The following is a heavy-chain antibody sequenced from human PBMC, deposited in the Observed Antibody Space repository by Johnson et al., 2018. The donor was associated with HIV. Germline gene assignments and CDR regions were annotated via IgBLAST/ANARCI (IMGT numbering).Heavy chain of an antibody. V-gene: IGHV3-30*03. CDR1: GFTFSSYG. CDR3: ARGPVDTAMGNDAFDI. CDR2: ISYDGSKK. J-gene: IGHJ3*02. Sequence: QVQLVESGGGVVQPGRSLRLSCAASGFTFSSYGMHWVRQAPAKGLEWVAIISYDGSKKFYADSVKGRFTISRDNSKNTLYLQMNSLRAEDTAVYYCARGPVDTAMGNDAFDIWGQGTMVTVSS. D-gene: IGHD5-18*01.